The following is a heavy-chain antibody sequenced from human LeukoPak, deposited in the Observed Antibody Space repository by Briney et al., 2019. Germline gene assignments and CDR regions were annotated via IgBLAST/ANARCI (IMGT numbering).Heavy chain of an antibody. CDR2: ISYDGSNK. CDR3: ARVKYYYDSSGYYYYYYYYMDV. J-gene: IGHJ6*03. CDR1: GFTFSSYG. Sequence: QTGGSLRLSCAASGFTFSSYGMHWVRQAPGKGLEWVAVISYDGSNKYYADSVKGRFTISRDNSKNTLYLQMNSLRAEDTAVYYCARVKYYYDSSGYYYYYYYYMDVWGKGTTVTVSS. D-gene: IGHD3-22*01. V-gene: IGHV3-30*03.